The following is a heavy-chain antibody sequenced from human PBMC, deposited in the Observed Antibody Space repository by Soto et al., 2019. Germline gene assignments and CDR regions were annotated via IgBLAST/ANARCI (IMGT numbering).Heavy chain of an antibody. CDR2: INPGDSDT. D-gene: IGHD6-19*01. CDR1: GYRFTNYW. J-gene: IGHJ3*02. V-gene: IGHV5-51*01. CDR3: ARLAEHQSSVFGS. Sequence: PGESLKISCTGSGYRFTNYWIGWVRQMPGKGLEWMGIINPGDSDTRYSPSFQGQVTISTDKSISTSYLQWSSLKASDTAMYYCARLAEHQSSVFGSWGQGTMVTVSS.